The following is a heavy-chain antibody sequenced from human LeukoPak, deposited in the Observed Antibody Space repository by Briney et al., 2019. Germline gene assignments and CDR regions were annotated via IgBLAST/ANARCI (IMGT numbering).Heavy chain of an antibody. J-gene: IGHJ4*02. CDR3: ARHSSSSYVFDY. CDR2: INHSGST. Sequence: SETLSLTCAVYGGSFSGYYWSWIRQPPGKGLEWIGEINHSGSTNYNPSLKSRVTISVDTSKNQFSLKLSSVTAADTAVYYCARHSSSSYVFDYWGQGTLVTVSS. CDR1: GGSFSGYY. V-gene: IGHV4-34*01. D-gene: IGHD6-6*01.